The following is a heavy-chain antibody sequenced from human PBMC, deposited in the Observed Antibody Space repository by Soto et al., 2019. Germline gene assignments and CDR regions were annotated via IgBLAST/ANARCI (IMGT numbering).Heavy chain of an antibody. D-gene: IGHD3-22*01. J-gene: IGHJ4*02. V-gene: IGHV4-59*12. CDR2: IYYSGST. CDR1: GGSISSYY. CDR3: ARATDYYDSSGYYSYYFDY. Sequence: PSETLSLTCTVSGGSISSYYWSWIRQPPGKGLEWIGYIYYSGSTNYNPSLKSRVTISVDRSKNQFSLKLSSVTAADTAVYYCARATDYYDSSGYYSYYFDYWGQGTLVTVSS.